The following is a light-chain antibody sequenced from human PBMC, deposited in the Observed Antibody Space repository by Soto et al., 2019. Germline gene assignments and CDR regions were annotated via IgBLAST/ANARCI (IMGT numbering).Light chain of an antibody. V-gene: IGLV7-46*01. J-gene: IGLJ7*01. CDR3: LLSYSGALPAV. CDR1: TGAVTSGHY. Sequence: QAVVTQEPSLTVSPGGTVTLTCGSSTGAVTSGHYPYWFQQKPGQAPRTLIYDTSNKHSWTPARFSGSLLGGKAALTLSGAQPEDEAEYYCLLSYSGALPAVFGGGTQLTVL. CDR2: DTS.